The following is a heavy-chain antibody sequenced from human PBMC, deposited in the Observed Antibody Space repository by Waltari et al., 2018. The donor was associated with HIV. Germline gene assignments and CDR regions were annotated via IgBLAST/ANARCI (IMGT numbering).Heavy chain of an antibody. D-gene: IGHD4-4*01. CDR2: IDVSGSP. CDR1: GGSFRGYC. Sequence: QVQLQQWGAGLLKPSETLSLTCAVYGGSFRGYCWSWIRLSPGRGLEWIGEIDVSGSPKYESSLQARVTMSTDMSKNQISLRLRSVTAADTAVYYCSRVSTTVTARKVYFHGMDVWGQGTTVTVSS. V-gene: IGHV4-34*01. CDR3: SRVSTTVTARKVYFHGMDV. J-gene: IGHJ6*02.